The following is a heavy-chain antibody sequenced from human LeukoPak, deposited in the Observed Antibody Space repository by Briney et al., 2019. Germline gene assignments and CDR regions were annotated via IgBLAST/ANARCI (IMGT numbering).Heavy chain of an antibody. J-gene: IGHJ4*02. CDR3: ASGQLRIAAAGTQGLPTH. D-gene: IGHD6-13*01. CDR2: INPSGGGA. Sequence: GASVKVSCKASGYTFTNYYMHWVRQAPGQGLERVGIINPSGGGASYAQEFQGRVTMTRDTSTSTVYVELNSLRSDDTAVYYCASGQLRIAAAGTQGLPTHWGQGTLVTVSS. CDR1: GYTFTNYY. V-gene: IGHV1-46*01.